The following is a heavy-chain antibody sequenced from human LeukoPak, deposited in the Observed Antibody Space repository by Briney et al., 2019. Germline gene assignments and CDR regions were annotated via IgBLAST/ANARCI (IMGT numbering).Heavy chain of an antibody. V-gene: IGHV1-69*13. Sequence: SVKLSCKASGATFSSYAISWVRQAPGHGLEWMGGIIPIFGTANYAQKFQGRVTITADESTSTAYMELSSLRSEDTAVYYCARGSGSIWYYYYGMDVWGKGTTVTVSS. D-gene: IGHD3-10*01. CDR1: GATFSSYA. CDR2: IIPIFGTA. CDR3: ARGSGSIWYYYYGMDV. J-gene: IGHJ6*04.